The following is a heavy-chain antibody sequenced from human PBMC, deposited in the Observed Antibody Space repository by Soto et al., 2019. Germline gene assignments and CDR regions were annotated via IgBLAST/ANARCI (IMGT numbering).Heavy chain of an antibody. CDR3: AHRRPGYYFDY. J-gene: IGHJ4*02. Sequence: QITLKESGPTLVKPKQTLTLTCNLSGFSLSTSGVGVGWIRQPPGKALEWLALIYWDDDKRYSPSLKSRLTVTKDTSKNQVVLTMTNMDPVETATYYCAHRRPGYYFDYWGQGTLVTVSS. CDR1: GFSLSTSGVG. CDR2: IYWDDDK. V-gene: IGHV2-5*02.